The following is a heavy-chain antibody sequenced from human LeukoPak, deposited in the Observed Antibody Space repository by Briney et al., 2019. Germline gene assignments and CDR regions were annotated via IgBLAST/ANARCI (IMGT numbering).Heavy chain of an antibody. D-gene: IGHD3-10*01. CDR1: GGSISSSSLY. V-gene: IGHV4-39*01. Sequence: SETLSLTCTVTGGSISSSSLYWSWIRQPPGKGLEWIGSIYYTGSTYYDPSLKSRVTISVDTSKNQFSLKLSSVTAADTAVYYCARHRYYYRSGSYYGAPYYMDVWGKGTTVTISS. CDR2: IYYTGST. J-gene: IGHJ6*03. CDR3: ARHRYYYRSGSYYGAPYYMDV.